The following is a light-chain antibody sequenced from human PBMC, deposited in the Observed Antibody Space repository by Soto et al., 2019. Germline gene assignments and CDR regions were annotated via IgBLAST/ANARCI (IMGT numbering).Light chain of an antibody. CDR1: ESISIY. CDR2: GAF. V-gene: IGKV1-39*01. CDR3: QQYNTWPIT. J-gene: IGKJ5*01. Sequence: DIQMTQSPSSLSASVGDRVTITCRASESISIYLNWYQQKPGKAPKLLIYGAFTLQGGVPSRFSGSGSGTDFTLTIISLQSEDFGIYYCQQYNTWPITFGQG.